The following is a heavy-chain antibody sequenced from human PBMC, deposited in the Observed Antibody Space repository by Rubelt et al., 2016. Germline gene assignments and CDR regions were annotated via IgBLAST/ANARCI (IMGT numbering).Heavy chain of an antibody. CDR2: VHHVGST. Sequence: QVQLQQWGAGLLKPSETLSLTCAVYGGSFSGYYWSWIRQPPGKGLEWIGEVHHVGSTNFNPSLTSRVTIAVDTSKNQFSLKLRSVTAADTAVYFCGRYEASWGQGTLVTISS. CDR1: GGSFSGYY. V-gene: IGHV4-34*01. J-gene: IGHJ5*02. D-gene: IGHD3-16*01. CDR3: GRYEAS.